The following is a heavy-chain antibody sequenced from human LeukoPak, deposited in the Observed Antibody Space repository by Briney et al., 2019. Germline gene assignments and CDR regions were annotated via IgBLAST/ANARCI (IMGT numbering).Heavy chain of an antibody. D-gene: IGHD2-15*01. V-gene: IGHV3-23*01. J-gene: IGHJ4*02. Sequence: GGSLRLSHAASGFTFSSYAMSWVRQAPGKGLEWVSAISGSGGSTYYADSVKGRFTISRDNSKTTLYLQMNSLRAEDTAVYYCAKGSEGCSGGSCYSLTMDYWGQGTLVTVSS. CDR1: GFTFSSYA. CDR2: ISGSGGST. CDR3: AKGSEGCSGGSCYSLTMDY.